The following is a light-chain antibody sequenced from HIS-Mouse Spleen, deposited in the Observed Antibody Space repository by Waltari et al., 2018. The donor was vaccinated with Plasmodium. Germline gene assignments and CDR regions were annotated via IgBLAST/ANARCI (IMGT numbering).Light chain of an antibody. CDR3: AAWDDSLNGPV. Sequence: QSVLTQPPSASGTPGQRVTISCSGRSAHIGSNTVNWYQQPPGTAPKPLIYSNNQRPSGVPDRFSGSKSGTSASLAISGLQSEDEADYYCAAWDDSLNGPVFGGGTKLTVL. V-gene: IGLV1-44*01. J-gene: IGLJ2*01. CDR1: SAHIGSNT. CDR2: SNN.